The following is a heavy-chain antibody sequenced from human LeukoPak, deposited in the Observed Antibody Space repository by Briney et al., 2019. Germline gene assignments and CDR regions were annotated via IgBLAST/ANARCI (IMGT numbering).Heavy chain of an antibody. CDR2: IYPGDSDT. Sequence: GESLKISVKGSGYSFTSYWIAWVRQTPGKGLEWMGIIYPGDSDTRFSPSFQGQVTISADKSTSTAYLQWSSLKASDTAMYYCVRLNSGYYYWGQGALVTVSS. V-gene: IGHV5-51*01. D-gene: IGHD5-12*01. CDR3: VRLNSGYYY. CDR1: GYSFTSYW. J-gene: IGHJ4*02.